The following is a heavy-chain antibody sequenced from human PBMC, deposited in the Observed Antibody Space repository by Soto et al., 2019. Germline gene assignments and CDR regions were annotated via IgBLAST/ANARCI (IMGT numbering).Heavy chain of an antibody. D-gene: IGHD7-27*01. CDR2: INQDGSER. J-gene: IGHJ4*02. CDR1: GFTFSTYW. V-gene: IGHV3-7*01. CDR3: CVWGNFFVY. Sequence: EVQLVESGGGLVQPGGSLRLPCAASGFTFSTYWMTWVRQPPGKGLEWVASINQDGSERYYVDSVRGRFTISRDNAKNSPLPEMNRPGGGEPGGYFWCVWGNFFVYWGQGTLVTVSP.